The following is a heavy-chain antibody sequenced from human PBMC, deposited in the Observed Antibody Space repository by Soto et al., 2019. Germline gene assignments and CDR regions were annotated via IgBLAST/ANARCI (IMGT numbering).Heavy chain of an antibody. CDR2: IYPYDSDT. V-gene: IGHV5-51*01. CDR1: GYSFTSYW. CDR3: VIRVVGSTQGHLDY. D-gene: IGHD1-26*01. J-gene: IGHJ4*02. Sequence: PGESLKISCKTSGYSFTSYWIGWVRQMPGKGMEWMGNIYPYDSDTRYSPSFQGQVTISADTSITTAYLQWSGLRASDTAMYFCVIRVVGSTQGHLDYWGQGSPVPCAS.